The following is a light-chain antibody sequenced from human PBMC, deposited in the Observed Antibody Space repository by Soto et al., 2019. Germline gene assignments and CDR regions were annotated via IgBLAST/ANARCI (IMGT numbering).Light chain of an antibody. J-gene: IGKJ2*01. Sequence: EIVLTQSPATLSLSPGERATLSCRASQSVSSYLAWYQQKPGQAPRLLIYDASNRATGIPARFSGSGSGTDFTRTISSLDPEDFAVYYCQHRGNWPPYTFGQGTKLEIK. CDR2: DAS. V-gene: IGKV3-11*01. CDR1: QSVSSY. CDR3: QHRGNWPPYT.